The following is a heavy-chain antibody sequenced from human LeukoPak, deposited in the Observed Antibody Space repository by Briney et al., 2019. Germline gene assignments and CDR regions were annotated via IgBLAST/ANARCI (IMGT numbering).Heavy chain of an antibody. Sequence: ASVKVSCKASGGTFSSYAINWVRQAPGQGLEWMGRIIPILGIANYAQKFQGRVTITADKSTSTAHMELTSLRSEDTAVYYCARGPYYYDSSGYAFDIWGQGTMVTVSS. J-gene: IGHJ3*02. D-gene: IGHD3-22*01. CDR2: IIPILGIA. CDR3: ARGPYYYDSSGYAFDI. CDR1: GGTFSSYA. V-gene: IGHV1-69*04.